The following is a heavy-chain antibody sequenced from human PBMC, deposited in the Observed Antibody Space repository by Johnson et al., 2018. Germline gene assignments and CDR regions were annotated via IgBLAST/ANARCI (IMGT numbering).Heavy chain of an antibody. J-gene: IGHJ1*01. CDR1: GFMFGDHT. CDR3: AKDSSSWPAEYFRH. D-gene: IGHD2-2*01. Sequence: VQLQESGGGLVQPGGSLRLSCAASGFMFGDHTMHWVRQAPGKGLEWVSLIRWDGGTTYYADSVKVRFTISRDNSNNSLLLQMNSLRTADTAVDSCAKDSSSWPAEYFRHWGQGTLGTVSS. CDR2: IRWDGGTT. V-gene: IGHV3-43*01.